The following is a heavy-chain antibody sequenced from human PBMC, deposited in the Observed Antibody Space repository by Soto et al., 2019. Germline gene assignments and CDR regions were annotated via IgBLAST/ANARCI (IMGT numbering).Heavy chain of an antibody. V-gene: IGHV4-39*01. CDR2: IYYSGIT. CDR3: ARHGSN. Sequence: KHSETLSLTCTVSGVSISNSSYYWGWIRRPPGKGLEWIGTIYYSGITYYNPSLKSRVTISVDTSKNQFSLKLTSVTAADTAVYYCARHGSNWGQGTLVTVSS. CDR1: GVSISNSSYY. J-gene: IGHJ4*02.